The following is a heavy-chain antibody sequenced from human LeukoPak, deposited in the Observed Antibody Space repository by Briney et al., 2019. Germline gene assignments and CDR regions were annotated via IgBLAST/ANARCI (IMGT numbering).Heavy chain of an antibody. J-gene: IGHJ4*02. CDR3: ARSRAYQLLYFRY. V-gene: IGHV3-30-3*01. CDR1: GFTFSSYA. CDR2: ISYDGSNK. D-gene: IGHD2-2*02. Sequence: GGSLRLSCAASGFTFSSYAMHWVRQAPGKGLEWVAVISYDGSNKYYADSVKGRFTISRDNSKNTLYLQMNSLRAEDTAVYYCARSRAYQLLYFRYWGQGTLVTVSS.